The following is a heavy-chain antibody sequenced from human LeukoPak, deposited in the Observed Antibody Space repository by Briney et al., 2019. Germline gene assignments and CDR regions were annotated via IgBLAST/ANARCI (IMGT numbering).Heavy chain of an antibody. V-gene: IGHV1-3*01. CDR3: ARSSNWNYVGVDY. J-gene: IGHJ4*02. D-gene: IGHD1-7*01. CDR2: INAGNGNT. Sequence: ASVKVSCKASGYTFTSYAMHWVRQAPGQRLEWMGWINAGNGNTKYSQKFQSRVTITRDTSASTAYMELSSLRSEDTAVYYCARSSNWNYVGVDYWGQGTLVTVSS. CDR1: GYTFTSYA.